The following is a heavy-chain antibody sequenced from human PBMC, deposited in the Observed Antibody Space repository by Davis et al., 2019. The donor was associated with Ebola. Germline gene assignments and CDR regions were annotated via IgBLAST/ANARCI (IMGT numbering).Heavy chain of an antibody. CDR3: AKIAAAGKKEFRYYYYGMDV. CDR2: ISYDGSNK. Sequence: PGGSLRLSCAASGFTFSSYGMHWVRQAPGKGLEWVAVISYDGSNKYYADSVKGRFTISRDNSKNTLYLQMNSLRAEDTAVYYCAKIAAAGKKEFRYYYYGMDVWGQGTTVTVSS. J-gene: IGHJ6*02. CDR1: GFTFSSYG. V-gene: IGHV3-30*18. D-gene: IGHD6-13*01.